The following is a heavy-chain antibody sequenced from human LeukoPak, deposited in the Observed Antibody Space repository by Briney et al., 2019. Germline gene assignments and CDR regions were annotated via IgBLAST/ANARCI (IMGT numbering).Heavy chain of an antibody. CDR2: ISDDGTNK. J-gene: IGHJ4*02. CDR1: GFTFSNYA. CDR3: AKAGYYYDSSGYYHDLVDY. Sequence: GGSLRLSCAASGFTFSNYAMSWVRQAPGKEPEWVSGISDDGTNKYYADSLKGRVTISRDNSKNTLYLQMNSLRVEDTAVYYCAKAGYYYDSSGYYHDLVDYWGQGTLVTVSS. D-gene: IGHD3-22*01. V-gene: IGHV3-23*01.